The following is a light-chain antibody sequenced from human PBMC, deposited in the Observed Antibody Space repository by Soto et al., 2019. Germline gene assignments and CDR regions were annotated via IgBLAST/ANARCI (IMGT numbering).Light chain of an antibody. CDR2: EGS. CDR3: CSYAGSSTPWV. CDR1: SSDVGSYNL. Sequence: QSALTQPASVSGSPGQSITIACTGTSSDVGSYNLVSWYQQHPGKAPKLMSYEGSKRPSGVSNRFSGSKSGNTASLTISGFQAEDEADYYCCSYAGSSTPWVFGGGTEVTVL. J-gene: IGLJ3*02. V-gene: IGLV2-23*01.